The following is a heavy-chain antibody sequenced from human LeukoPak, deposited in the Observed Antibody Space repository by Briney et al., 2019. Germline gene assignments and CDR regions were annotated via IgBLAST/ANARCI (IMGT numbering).Heavy chain of an antibody. CDR1: GGSFSDYH. J-gene: IGHJ6*04. Sequence: PSETLSLTCAVYGGSFSDYHWNWIRQPPGKGLEWIGEINHSGTSTNYNPSLKSRVTISVDTSKNQFSLKLSSVTAADTAVYYCARGVSTDVWGKGTTVTVSS. CDR3: ARGVSTDV. V-gene: IGHV4-34*01. CDR2: INHSGTST.